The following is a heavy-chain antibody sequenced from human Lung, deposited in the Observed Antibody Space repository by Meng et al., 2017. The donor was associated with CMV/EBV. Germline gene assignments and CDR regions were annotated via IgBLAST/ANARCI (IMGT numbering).Heavy chain of an antibody. CDR2: INPKSGGT. J-gene: IGHJ4*03. CDR1: GYTFIDYY. CDR3: TSAPGDY. D-gene: IGHD1-14*01. V-gene: IGHV1-2*02. Sequence: QVRLVQSGAEVKKPGASVKVSCKASGYTFIDYYMHWVRQAPGQGLEWVGWINPKSGGTHYAQSFQGRVTITRDTSINTVYVEISSLKSDDTAVYYCTSAPGDYWGQGTLVTVS.